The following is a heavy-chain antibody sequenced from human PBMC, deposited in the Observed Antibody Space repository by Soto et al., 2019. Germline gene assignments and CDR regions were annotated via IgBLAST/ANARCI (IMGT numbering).Heavy chain of an antibody. Sequence: QLGGSLRLSCAASGFTFSSYAMSWVRQAPGKGLEWVSAISGSGGSTYYADSVKGRFTISRDNSKNTLYLQMNSLRAEDTAVYYCAKLGRPRAPTSSGDFDYWGQGTLVTVSS. CDR3: AKLGRPRAPTSSGDFDY. V-gene: IGHV3-23*01. D-gene: IGHD1-26*01. CDR2: ISGSGGST. J-gene: IGHJ4*02. CDR1: GFTFSSYA.